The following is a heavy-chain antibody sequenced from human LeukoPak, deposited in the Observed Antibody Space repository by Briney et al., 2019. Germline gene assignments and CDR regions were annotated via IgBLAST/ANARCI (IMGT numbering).Heavy chain of an antibody. CDR3: AHGSAQYYEY. CDR1: GFTFSSYA. J-gene: IGHJ1*01. D-gene: IGHD2-15*01. Sequence: GGSLRLSCAASGFTFSSYAMSWVRQAPGKGLEWVGRIKSKTDGGTTDYAAPVKGRFTISRDDSKNTLYLQMNSLTSEDTAVYYCAHGSAQYYEYWGQGTLVTVSS. V-gene: IGHV3-15*01. CDR2: IKSKTDGGTT.